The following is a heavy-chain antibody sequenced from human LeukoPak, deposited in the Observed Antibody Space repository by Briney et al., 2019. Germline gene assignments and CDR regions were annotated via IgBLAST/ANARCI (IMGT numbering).Heavy chain of an antibody. D-gene: IGHD6-19*01. CDR1: GYTFTDYY. CDR2: INPNSGGT. J-gene: IGHJ4*02. CDR3: ARDMGQWLDDY. Sequence: ASVKVSCKASGYTFTDYYMHWVRQAPGQGLEWMGWINPNSGGTKYAQKFQGRVTMTRDTSISTAYMELSSLRSEDTAVYYCARDMGQWLDDYWGQGTLVTVSS. V-gene: IGHV1-2*02.